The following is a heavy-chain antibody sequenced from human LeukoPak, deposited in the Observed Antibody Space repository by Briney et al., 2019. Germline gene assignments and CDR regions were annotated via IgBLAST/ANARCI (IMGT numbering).Heavy chain of an antibody. Sequence: GGSLRLSCAASAFTFSNYGMHWVRQAPGKGLEWMSFIKYDGTDTYYADSVKGRFTISRDNSKITLYLQMNSLRAEDTAVYYCAKDLYDSSGYYHFDYWGQGTLVTVSS. V-gene: IGHV3-30*02. D-gene: IGHD3-22*01. CDR3: AKDLYDSSGYYHFDY. J-gene: IGHJ4*02. CDR2: IKYDGTDT. CDR1: AFTFSNYG.